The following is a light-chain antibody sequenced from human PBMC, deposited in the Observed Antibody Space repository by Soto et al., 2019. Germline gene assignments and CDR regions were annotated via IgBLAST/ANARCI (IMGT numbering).Light chain of an antibody. J-gene: IGKJ1*01. CDR1: QSISSNY. CDR2: GAS. V-gene: IGKV3-20*01. CDR3: QQYVSWT. Sequence: EIVLTQSPGTLSVSPGERATLSCRASQSISSNYLAWYQQKPGQAPRILIYGASSRATGIPDRFSGSGSGTDFTLTISRLEPEDSAIYCWQQYVSWTFGQGTKVEIK.